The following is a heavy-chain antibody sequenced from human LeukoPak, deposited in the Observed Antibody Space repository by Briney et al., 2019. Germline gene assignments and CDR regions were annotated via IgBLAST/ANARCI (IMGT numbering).Heavy chain of an antibody. J-gene: IGHJ4*02. CDR3: ARGRDYSSPTWDY. CDR1: GGTFSSYA. CDR2: IIPILGTA. D-gene: IGHD6-13*01. V-gene: IGHV1-69*05. Sequence: GASVKVSCKASGGTFSSYAISWVRQAPGQGLEWMGGIIPILGTANYAQKFQGRVTITTDESTSTAYMELSSLRSEDTAVYYCARGRDYSSPTWDYWGQGTLVTVSS.